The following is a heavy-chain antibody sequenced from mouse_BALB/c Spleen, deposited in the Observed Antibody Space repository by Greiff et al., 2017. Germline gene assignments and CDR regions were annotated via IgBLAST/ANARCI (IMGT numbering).Heavy chain of an antibody. D-gene: IGHD1-1*01. Sequence: QVQLQQPGAELVRPGASVKLSCKASGYTFTSYWINWVKQRPGQGLEWIGNIYPSDSYTNYNQKFKDKATLTVDKSSSTAYMQLSSPTSEDSAVYYCTRWNYYGSRYYFDYWGQGTTLTVSS. CDR2: IYPSDSYT. CDR3: TRWNYYGSRYYFDY. V-gene: IGHV1-69*02. J-gene: IGHJ2*01. CDR1: GYTFTSYW.